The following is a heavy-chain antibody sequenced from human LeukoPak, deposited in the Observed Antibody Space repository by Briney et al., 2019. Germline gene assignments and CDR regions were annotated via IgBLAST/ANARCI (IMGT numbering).Heavy chain of an antibody. D-gene: IGHD6-19*01. CDR1: GGSISSYY. J-gene: IGHJ4*02. V-gene: IGHV4-59*12. CDR3: AREYSNGWYVFDY. Sequence: SETLSLTCTVSGGSISSYYLSWIRQPPGKGLEWIGYIYYSGSTNYNPSLKSRVTMSIDTSKNQCSLRLTSVTAADTAMYYCAREYSNGWYVFDYWGQGTLVTVSS. CDR2: IYYSGST.